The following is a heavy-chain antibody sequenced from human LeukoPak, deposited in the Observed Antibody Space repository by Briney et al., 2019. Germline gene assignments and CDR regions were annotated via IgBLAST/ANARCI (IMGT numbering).Heavy chain of an antibody. V-gene: IGHV4-38-2*02. J-gene: IGHJ4*02. CDR1: AYSISSAYY. CDR3: AKSGGYGLIDY. CDR2: IYHSGST. Sequence: SETLSLTCTVSAYSISSAYYWGWIRQPPGKGLEWIGSIYHSGSTYYNPSLKSRVTISVDTSKNQFSLRLTSVTAADTAMHYCAKSGGYGLIDYWGQGTRVTVSS. D-gene: IGHD1-26*01.